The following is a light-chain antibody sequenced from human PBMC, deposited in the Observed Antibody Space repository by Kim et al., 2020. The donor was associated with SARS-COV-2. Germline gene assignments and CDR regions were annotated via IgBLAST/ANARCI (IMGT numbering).Light chain of an antibody. CDR2: TNS. V-gene: IGLV1-44*01. J-gene: IGLJ1*01. CDR1: TANIGVNN. CDR3: GAWNDSMNGCV. Sequence: GQRITISGTGSTANIGVNNVICYQQLRARAPTLLIITNSERRSGVRDRFSGPKSGTSASLVISAVQSADEDDYYCGAWNDSMNGCVFGTGTKVTVL.